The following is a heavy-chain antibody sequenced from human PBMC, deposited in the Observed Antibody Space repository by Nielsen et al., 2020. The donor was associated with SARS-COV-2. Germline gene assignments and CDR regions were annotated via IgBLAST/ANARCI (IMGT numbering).Heavy chain of an antibody. CDR1: GGSISSYY. CDR3: ARRSGSSGYYRYWYFDL. CDR2: IYYSGST. Sequence: SETLSLTCTVSGGSISSYYWSWIRQPPGKGLEWIGYIYYSGSTHYNPSLKSRVTISVDTSKNQFSLKLSSVTAADTAVYYCARRSGSSGYYRYWYFDLWGRGTLVTVSS. J-gene: IGHJ2*01. V-gene: IGHV4-59*01. D-gene: IGHD3-22*01.